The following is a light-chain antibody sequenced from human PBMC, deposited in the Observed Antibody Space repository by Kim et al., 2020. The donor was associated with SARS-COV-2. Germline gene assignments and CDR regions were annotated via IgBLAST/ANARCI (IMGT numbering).Light chain of an antibody. CDR2: GAS. J-gene: IGKJ2*01. CDR3: QQYGSSPYT. V-gene: IGKV3-20*01. CDR1: QSVSSSY. Sequence: EIVLTQSPGTLSLSPGERATLSCRASQSVSSSYLAWYQQNPGQAPRLLIYGASSRATGIPDRFSGSGSGTDSTLTISRLEPEDFAVYYCQQYGSSPYTFGQGTKLEI.